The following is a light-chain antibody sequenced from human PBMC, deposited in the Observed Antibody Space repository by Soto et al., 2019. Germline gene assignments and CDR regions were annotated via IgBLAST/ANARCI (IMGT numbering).Light chain of an antibody. CDR3: LQYYAYPRT. J-gene: IGKJ1*01. CDR1: QAIRND. Sequence: DIQMTQSPSSLSASVGDTLTITCGASQAIRNDLGWFQQKPGKAPKRRIYAGSTLPSGVSSRVSGSGSGTECTLTISSLQAEDCATYYCLQYYAYPRTCGQGTKVDIK. CDR2: AGS. V-gene: IGKV1-17*01.